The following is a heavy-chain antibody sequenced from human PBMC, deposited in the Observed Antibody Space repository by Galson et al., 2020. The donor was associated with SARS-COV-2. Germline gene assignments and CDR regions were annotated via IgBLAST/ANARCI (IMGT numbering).Heavy chain of an antibody. Sequence: SETLSLTCTVSGYSVSTTNYWGWVRQPPGRGLEWIGGVYPSGTTDYNPSLKSRVTISVDTSKNQFSLRLDSVTAADTALYYCARQGVNMIVLVTVPGWYFDLWGRGTLVTVSS. CDR2: VYPSGTT. V-gene: IGHV4-38-2*02. CDR3: ARQGVNMIVLVTVPGWYFDL. CDR1: GYSVSTTNY. J-gene: IGHJ2*01. D-gene: IGHD3-22*01.